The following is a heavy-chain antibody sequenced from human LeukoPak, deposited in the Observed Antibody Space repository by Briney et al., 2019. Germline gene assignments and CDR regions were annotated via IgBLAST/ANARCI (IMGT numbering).Heavy chain of an antibody. J-gene: IGHJ4*02. Sequence: GASVKVSCKASGYTFTGHYMHWVRQAPGQGLEWMGWISAYNGNTNYAQKLQGRVTMTTDTSTSTAYMELRSLRSDDTAVYYCAREGYGDYHFDYWGQGTLVTVSS. D-gene: IGHD4-17*01. CDR2: ISAYNGNT. CDR1: GYTFTGHY. CDR3: AREGYGDYHFDY. V-gene: IGHV1-18*04.